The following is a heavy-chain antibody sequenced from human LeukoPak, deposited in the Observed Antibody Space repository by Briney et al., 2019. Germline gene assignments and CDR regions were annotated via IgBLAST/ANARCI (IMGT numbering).Heavy chain of an antibody. CDR3: ARGGGAVALNNWFDP. Sequence: ASVKVSCXASGYTFTSYDINWVRQATGPGLEWMGWMNPNSGNTGYVQKFQGRVTMTRNTSISTAYMELSSLRSEDTAVYYCARGGGAVALNNWFDPWGQGTLVTVSS. CDR2: MNPNSGNT. CDR1: GYTFTSYD. V-gene: IGHV1-8*01. J-gene: IGHJ5*02. D-gene: IGHD6-19*01.